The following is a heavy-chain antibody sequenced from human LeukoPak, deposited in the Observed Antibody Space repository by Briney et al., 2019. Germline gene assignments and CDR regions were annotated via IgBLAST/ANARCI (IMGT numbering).Heavy chain of an antibody. CDR1: GFTFSTYW. V-gene: IGHV3-7*05. Sequence: GWSLRLSCAASGFTFSTYWMSWVRQAPGKGLAWVANIKEDGSQKYYVDSVKGRFTISRDNAKNSQYLQMNSLRAEDTAVYYCARLPLTARRHFDYWGQGTLVTVSS. J-gene: IGHJ4*02. CDR2: IKEDGSQK. CDR3: ARLPLTARRHFDY. D-gene: IGHD5-18*01.